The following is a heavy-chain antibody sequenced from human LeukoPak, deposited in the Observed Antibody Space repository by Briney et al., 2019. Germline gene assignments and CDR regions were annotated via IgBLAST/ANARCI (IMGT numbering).Heavy chain of an antibody. CDR1: GFTFSSYS. CDR3: ARDLGQLEAGYYFDY. CDR2: ISSSSSTI. D-gene: IGHD1-1*01. J-gene: IGHJ4*02. Sequence: PGGSLRLSCAASGFTFSSYSMNWVRQAPGKGLEWVSYISSSSSTIYYADSVKGRFTISRDNAKNSLYLQMNSLRAEDTAVYYCARDLGQLEAGYYFDYWGQGTLVTVSS. V-gene: IGHV3-48*01.